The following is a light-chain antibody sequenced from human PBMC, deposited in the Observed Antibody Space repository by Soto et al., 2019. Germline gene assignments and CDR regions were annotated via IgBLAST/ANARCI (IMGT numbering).Light chain of an antibody. Sequence: AIRMTQSPSSLSASTGDRVTITCRASQGISSYLAWYQQKPGKAPKLLIYAASTLQSGVPSRFSGSGSGTDFTLTISCLKSEDFANYYCQQYYSYPLGFGGGTKVEIK. J-gene: IGKJ4*01. V-gene: IGKV1-8*01. CDR1: QGISSY. CDR2: AAS. CDR3: QQYYSYPLG.